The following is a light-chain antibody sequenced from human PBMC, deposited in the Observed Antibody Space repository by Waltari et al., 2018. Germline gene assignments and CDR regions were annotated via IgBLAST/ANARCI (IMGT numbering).Light chain of an antibody. Sequence: EIVLTQSPGTLSLSPGERATLSCRASQNVYNDYLAWYQQKPGQPPRHLIYDASSRATGIPDRFSGSGSGTDFTLTISRLEPEDSAMYYCRQYGAAPLTFGGGTKVEIK. CDR3: RQYGAAPLT. V-gene: IGKV3-20*01. CDR2: DAS. J-gene: IGKJ4*01. CDR1: QNVYNDY.